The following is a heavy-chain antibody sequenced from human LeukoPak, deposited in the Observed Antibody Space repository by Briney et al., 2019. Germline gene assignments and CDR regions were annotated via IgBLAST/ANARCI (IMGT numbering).Heavy chain of an antibody. CDR1: AGSISSYY. V-gene: IGHV4-59*01. D-gene: IGHD3-16*01. CDR2: TYSSGST. CDR3: ARVDEGGYYYYGMDV. Sequence: SETLSLTCTVSAGSISSYYWSWIRQPPGKGLEWIGYTYSSGSTNYNPSLKNRVTISVDTSKNQFSLKLSSVTAADTAVYYCARVDEGGYYYYGMDVWGQGTTVTVSS. J-gene: IGHJ6*02.